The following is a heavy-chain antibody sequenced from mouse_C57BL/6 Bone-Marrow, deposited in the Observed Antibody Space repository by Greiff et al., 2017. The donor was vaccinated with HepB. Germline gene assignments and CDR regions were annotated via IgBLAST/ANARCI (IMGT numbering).Heavy chain of an antibody. Sequence: VQLKESGGGLVKPGGSLKLSCAASGFTFSSYAMSWVRQTPEKRLEWVATISDGGSYTYYPDNVKGRFTISRDNAKNNLYLQMSHLKSEDTAMYYCARDFLGRNYYAMDYWGQGTSVTVSS. CDR3: ARDFLGRNYYAMDY. J-gene: IGHJ4*01. D-gene: IGHD4-1*01. CDR2: ISDGGSYT. V-gene: IGHV5-4*01. CDR1: GFTFSSYA.